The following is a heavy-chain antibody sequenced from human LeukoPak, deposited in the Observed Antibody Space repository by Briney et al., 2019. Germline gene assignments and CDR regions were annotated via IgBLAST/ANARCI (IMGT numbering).Heavy chain of an antibody. CDR1: GGSISSSSYY. D-gene: IGHD6-6*01. J-gene: IGHJ4*02. CDR2: TYYSGST. V-gene: IGHV4-39*07. Sequence: SETLSLTCTVSGGSISSSSYYWGWIRQPPGKGLEWIGSTYYSGSTYYNPSLKSRVTISVDTSKNQFSLKLSSVTAADTAVYYCARDLPYSSSSGDYFDYWGQGTLVTVSS. CDR3: ARDLPYSSSSGDYFDY.